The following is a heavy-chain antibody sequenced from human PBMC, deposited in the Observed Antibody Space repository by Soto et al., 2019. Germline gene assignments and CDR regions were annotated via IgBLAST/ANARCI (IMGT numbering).Heavy chain of an antibody. CDR2: ISKDGSKK. Sequence: QVQLVESGGGVVQPGRSLRLSCAASGFTFSSHAMYWVRRAPGKGLEWVAVISKDGSKKYYADSVKDRFTISRDNSKDTLYLQMNSLRAEDTAVYYCARDQTTVRGGYYYYGMDVWGQGTTVTVSS. D-gene: IGHD4-17*01. V-gene: IGHV3-30-3*01. J-gene: IGHJ6*02. CDR3: ARDQTTVRGGYYYYGMDV. CDR1: GFTFSSHA.